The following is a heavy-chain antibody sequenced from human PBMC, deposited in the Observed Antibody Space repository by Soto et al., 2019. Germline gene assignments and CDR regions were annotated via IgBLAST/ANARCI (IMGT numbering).Heavy chain of an antibody. CDR1: GSIVSGSS. J-gene: IGHJ4*02. Sequence: DVQLVETGGGLIQPGRSLGLSCAASGSIVSGSSLPGVRQAPGKGLEWVSVIYADGRTYYADSVKGRFTISRDNSKNTLYLQMNSLSAEDTAVYYCARCGGWYGQCYFDCWGQGTLVTVSS. CDR3: ARCGGWYGQCYFDC. V-gene: IGHV3-53*02. CDR2: IYADGRT. D-gene: IGHD6-19*01.